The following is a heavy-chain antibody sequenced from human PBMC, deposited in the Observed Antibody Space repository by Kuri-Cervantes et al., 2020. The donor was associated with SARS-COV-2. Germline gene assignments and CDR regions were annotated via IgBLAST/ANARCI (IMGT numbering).Heavy chain of an antibody. Sequence: ETLSLTCAASGFTFSGHWIHWVRQAPGKGLVWVSRINPDGGYTNNADSVKGRFTLSRDNAKNMLFLQMNSLRAEDTAVYYCARAHSGSYYHIKGETYYFDYWGQGTLVTVSS. CDR1: GFTFSGHW. V-gene: IGHV3-74*01. CDR2: INPDGGYT. CDR3: ARAHSGSYYHIKGETYYFDY. J-gene: IGHJ4*02. D-gene: IGHD1-26*01.